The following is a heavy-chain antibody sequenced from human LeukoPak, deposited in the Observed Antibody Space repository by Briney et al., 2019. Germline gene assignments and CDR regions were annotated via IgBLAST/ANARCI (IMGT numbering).Heavy chain of an antibody. Sequence: GASVNVSCKASGYTFTIYYMHWVRQAPGQGLEWMGIINPSGGSTSYAQKFQGRVTMTRDTSTSTVYMELSSLRSEDTAVYYCARGLGYYGSGSYPPFDYWGQGTLVTVSS. D-gene: IGHD3-10*01. CDR2: INPSGGST. CDR3: ARGLGYYGSGSYPPFDY. CDR1: GYTFTIYY. V-gene: IGHV1-46*01. J-gene: IGHJ4*02.